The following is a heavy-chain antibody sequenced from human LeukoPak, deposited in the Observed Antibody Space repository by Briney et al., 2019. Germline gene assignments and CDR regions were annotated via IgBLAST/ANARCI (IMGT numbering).Heavy chain of an antibody. D-gene: IGHD5-24*01. CDR2: IWYDGSNK. CDR3: ARARYGYRTDYFDY. Sequence: GGSLRLSCAASGFTFRSYGMHWVRQAPGKGLEWVAVIWYDGSNKYYADSVKGRFTISRDNSKNTLYLQMNSLRAEDTAVYYSARARYGYRTDYFDYWGQGTLVTVSS. CDR1: GFTFRSYG. J-gene: IGHJ4*02. V-gene: IGHV3-33*01.